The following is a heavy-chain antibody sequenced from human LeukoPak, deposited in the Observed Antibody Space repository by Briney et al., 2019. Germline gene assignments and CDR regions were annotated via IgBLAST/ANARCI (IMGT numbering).Heavy chain of an antibody. CDR1: GFTFSSYE. Sequence: PGGSLRLSCAASGFTFSSYEMNWVRQAPGKGLEWVSYISSSGSTIYYADSVKGRFTISRDNAKNSLYLQMNSLRAEDTAVYYCARDQVGAGQAVAFDIWGQGTMVTVSS. J-gene: IGHJ3*02. CDR3: ARDQVGAGQAVAFDI. D-gene: IGHD1-26*01. V-gene: IGHV3-48*03. CDR2: ISSSGSTI.